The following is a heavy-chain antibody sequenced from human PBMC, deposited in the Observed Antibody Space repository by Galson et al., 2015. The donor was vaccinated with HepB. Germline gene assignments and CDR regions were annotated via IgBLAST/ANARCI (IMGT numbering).Heavy chain of an antibody. D-gene: IGHD2-2*02. CDR3: ARGASKDIVVVPAAILAY. CDR2: INPNSGGT. Sequence: CKASGYTFTGYYMHWVRQAPGQGLEWMGWINPNSGGTNYAQKFQGRVTMTRDTSISTAYMELSRLRSDDTAVYYCARGASKDIVVVPAAILAYWGQGTLVTVSS. CDR1: GYTFTGYY. V-gene: IGHV1-2*02. J-gene: IGHJ4*02.